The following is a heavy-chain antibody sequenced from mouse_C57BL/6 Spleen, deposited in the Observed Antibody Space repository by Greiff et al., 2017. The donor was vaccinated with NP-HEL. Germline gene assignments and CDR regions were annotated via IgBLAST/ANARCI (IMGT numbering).Heavy chain of an antibody. CDR3: AREGDGYFDY. CDR1: GYAFSSSW. Sequence: QVQLQQSGPELVKPGVSVKISCKASGYAFSSSWMNWVKQRPGKGLEWIGRIYPGDGDTNYNGKFKGKATLTADKSSSTAYMQLSSLTSEDSAVYFCAREGDGYFDYWGQGTTLTVSS. D-gene: IGHD3-3*01. CDR2: IYPGDGDT. J-gene: IGHJ2*01. V-gene: IGHV1-82*01.